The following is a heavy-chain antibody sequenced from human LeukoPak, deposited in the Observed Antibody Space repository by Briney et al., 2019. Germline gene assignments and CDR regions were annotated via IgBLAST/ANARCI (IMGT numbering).Heavy chain of an antibody. D-gene: IGHD5-18*01. Sequence: SETLSLTCTVSGGSISSYYWSWFRQPPGKGLGWIGYIYYSGSTNYNPSLKSRVTISVDTSKNQFSLKLSSVTAADTAVYYCAGHRPEYSNDAFDIWGQGTMVTVSS. CDR2: IYYSGST. CDR3: AGHRPEYSNDAFDI. J-gene: IGHJ3*02. V-gene: IGHV4-59*08. CDR1: GGSISSYY.